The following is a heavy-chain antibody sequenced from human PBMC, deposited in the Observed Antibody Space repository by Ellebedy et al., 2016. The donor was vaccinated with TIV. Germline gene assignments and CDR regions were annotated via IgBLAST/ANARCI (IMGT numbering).Heavy chain of an antibody. CDR2: ITSAGDT. CDR3: ARATSGFDY. CDR1: GFTFSSHD. Sequence: GESLKISCAASGFTFSSHDMHWVRQPTGKGLEWVSEITSAGDTYYLGSVKGRFIISRDSAKNSLYLQMNSLRAEDTAVYYCARATSGFDYWGQGALATVSS. D-gene: IGHD5-24*01. J-gene: IGHJ4*02. V-gene: IGHV3-13*01.